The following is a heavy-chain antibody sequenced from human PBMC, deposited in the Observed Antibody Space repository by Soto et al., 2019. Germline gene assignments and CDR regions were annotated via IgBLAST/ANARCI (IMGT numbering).Heavy chain of an antibody. CDR3: TKLLEYYFDY. V-gene: IGHV4-39*01. CDR1: GGSIRSSSYY. D-gene: IGHD2-15*01. J-gene: IGHJ4*02. CDR2: IYYSGST. Sequence: PSETQSLTCTVSGGSIRSSSYYWGWIRQPPGKGLEWIGSIYYSGSTYYNPSLKGRVTISVDTSKNQFSLKLSSVTAADTAVYYCTKLLEYYFDYWGQGTPVTVSS.